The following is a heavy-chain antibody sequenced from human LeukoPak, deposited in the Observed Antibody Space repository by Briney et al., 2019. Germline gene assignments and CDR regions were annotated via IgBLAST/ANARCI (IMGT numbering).Heavy chain of an antibody. CDR2: ISTSSSTI. CDR3: ARDSDYGGNPGMDV. V-gene: IGHV3-48*01. D-gene: IGHD4-23*01. CDR1: GFTFSNYA. Sequence: GGSLRLSCAASGFTFSNYAMSWVRQAPGKGLEWVSYISTSSSTIYYADSVKGRFTISRDNAKNSLYLQMNSLRAEDTAVYYCARDSDYGGNPGMDVWGKGTTVTVSS. J-gene: IGHJ6*04.